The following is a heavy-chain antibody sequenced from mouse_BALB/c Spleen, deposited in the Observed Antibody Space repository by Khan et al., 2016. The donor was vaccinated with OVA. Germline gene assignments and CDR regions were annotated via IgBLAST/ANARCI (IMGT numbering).Heavy chain of an antibody. CDR2: IDPSYSYT. Sequence: QVQLQQPGGELVKPWASVQLSCKASGYPLTSYSLHCAKQRPGLGLEWIGEIDPSYSYTNYNQKFKAKATVTVDKSSSTTYMQLSSLTSEDSAVYYYVRSFHYGSRTWFAYWGQGTLLTVSA. V-gene: IGHV1-69*02. J-gene: IGHJ3*01. CDR1: GYPLTSYS. CDR3: VRSFHYGSRTWFAY. D-gene: IGHD1-1*01.